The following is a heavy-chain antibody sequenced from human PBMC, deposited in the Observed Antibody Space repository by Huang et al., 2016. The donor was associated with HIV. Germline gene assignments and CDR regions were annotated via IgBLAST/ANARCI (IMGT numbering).Heavy chain of an antibody. CDR1: GFTFSSFA. J-gene: IGHJ4*02. D-gene: IGHD3-22*01. CDR3: ARPLGNFDSSGYGYYFAY. V-gene: IGHV3-30*04. Sequence: QVQLVESGGGVVQPGRSLRLSCAASGFTFSSFAMHWVRQAPCKGLEWVAGISNDGTKKPYADSVKCRFTISRDNSKNTLYLHMTSLRGEDTTVYYCARPLGNFDSSGYGYYFAYWGQGALVSVSS. CDR2: ISNDGTKK.